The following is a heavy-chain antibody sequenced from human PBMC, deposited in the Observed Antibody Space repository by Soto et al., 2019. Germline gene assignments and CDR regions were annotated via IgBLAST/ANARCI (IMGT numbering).Heavy chain of an antibody. Sequence: GGSLRLSCAVSGFTFSSYAMHWVRQAPGKGLEWVAVIAADGADKHYADSVKGRFTISRDNPKNTLSLQMNSLRAEDTAVYYCAKDPSRAASYYFEYWGHGTLVTVS. J-gene: IGHJ4*01. CDR2: IAADGADK. D-gene: IGHD6-13*01. V-gene: IGHV3-30*18. CDR3: AKDPSRAASYYFEY. CDR1: GFTFSSYA.